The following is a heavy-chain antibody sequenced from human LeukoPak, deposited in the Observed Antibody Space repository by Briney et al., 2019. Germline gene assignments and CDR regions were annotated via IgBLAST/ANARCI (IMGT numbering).Heavy chain of an antibody. D-gene: IGHD2-2*02. CDR3: ATVALGYCSSTSCYSRGWFDP. Sequence: PSGTLSLTCAVSGGSISSSNWWSWVRQPPGKGLEWIGEIYHSGSTNYNPSLKSRVTISVDKSKNQFSLKLSSVTAADTAVYYCATVALGYCSSTSCYSRGWFDPWGQGTLVTVSS. CDR1: GGSISSSNW. V-gene: IGHV4-4*02. CDR2: IYHSGST. J-gene: IGHJ5*02.